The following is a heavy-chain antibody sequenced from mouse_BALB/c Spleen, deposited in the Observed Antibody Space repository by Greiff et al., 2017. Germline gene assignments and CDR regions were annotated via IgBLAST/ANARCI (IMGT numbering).Heavy chain of an antibody. Sequence: VKVVESGAELVRPGTSVKVSCKASGYAFTNYLIEWVKQRPGQGLEWIGVINPGSGGTNYNEKFKGKATLTADKSSSTAYMQLSSLTSDDSAVYFCARGGTSVGDYWGQGTTLTVSS. V-gene: IGHV1-54*01. CDR3: ARGGTSVGDY. D-gene: IGHD1-1*01. CDR2: INPGSGGT. J-gene: IGHJ2*01. CDR1: GYAFTNYL.